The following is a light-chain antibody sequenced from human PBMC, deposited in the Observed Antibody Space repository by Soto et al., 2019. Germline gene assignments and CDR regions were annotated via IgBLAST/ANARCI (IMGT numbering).Light chain of an antibody. CDR1: QSVSSSY. CDR3: ERYGCSPET. J-gene: IGKJ1*01. Sequence: EIVLTQSPGTLSLSPGERATLSCRASQSVSSSYLAWYQQKPGQAPRLLIYGASSRATGIPDRFSSSGSGTDITLTIRRLEPEDFAMYYCERYGCSPETFDQGTKVEIK. CDR2: GAS. V-gene: IGKV3-20*01.